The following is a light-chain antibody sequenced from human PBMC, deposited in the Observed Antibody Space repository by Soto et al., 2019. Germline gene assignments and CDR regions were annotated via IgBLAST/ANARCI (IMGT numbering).Light chain of an antibody. J-gene: IGKJ5*01. CDR1: QSISSW. V-gene: IGKV1-5*01. CDR3: QQYNSYSIT. CDR2: DAS. Sequence: DIQMTQSPSTLSASLGDRVTITCRASQSISSWLAWYQQKPGKAPKLLIYDASSLESGVPSRFSGSGSGKEFTLTISSLQPDDFATYYCQQYNSYSITVGQGTRLESK.